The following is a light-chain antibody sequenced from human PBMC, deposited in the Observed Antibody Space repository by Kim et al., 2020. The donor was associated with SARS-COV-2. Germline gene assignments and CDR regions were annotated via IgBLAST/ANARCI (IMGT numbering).Light chain of an antibody. J-gene: IGLJ3*02. V-gene: IGLV4-69*02. CDR3: QTWGTGIWV. CDR1: SAHSGYA. Sequence: SVQLTGTLSSAHSGYAIAWHQQEPEKGPRYLMRLNSDGSHTEGDGISDRFSGASSGAERYLTISSLQSEDEADYYCQTWGTGIWVFGGGTKLTVL. CDR2: LNSDGSH.